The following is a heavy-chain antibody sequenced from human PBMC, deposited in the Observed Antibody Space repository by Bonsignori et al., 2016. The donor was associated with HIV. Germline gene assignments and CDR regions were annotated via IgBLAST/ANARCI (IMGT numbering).Heavy chain of an antibody. Sequence: SLKISCAASGFTFDDYAMHWVRQAPGKGLEWVSGISWNSGSIGYADSVKGRFTISRDNAKNSLYLQMNSLRAEDTALYYCAKRSGHYYDILTTGAFDIWGQGTMVTVSS. CDR1: GFTFDDYA. J-gene: IGHJ3*02. D-gene: IGHD3-9*01. V-gene: IGHV3-9*01. CDR2: ISWNSGSI. CDR3: AKRSGHYYDILTTGAFDI.